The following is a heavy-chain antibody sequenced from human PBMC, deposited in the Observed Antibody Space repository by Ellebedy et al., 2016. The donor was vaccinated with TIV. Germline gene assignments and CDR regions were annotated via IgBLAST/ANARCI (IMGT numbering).Heavy chain of an antibody. CDR1: GYTFTGYY. Sequence: ASVKVSXKASGYTFTGYYMHWVRQAPGQGLEWMGWINPKTGGTNFAQKFQDRVTMTRDTSINTVYMDLSRLTSDDTAVYYCAKEEAYRWGIDYWGQGTLVTVSS. CDR3: AKEEAYRWGIDY. D-gene: IGHD2-8*02. V-gene: IGHV1-2*02. CDR2: INPKTGGT. J-gene: IGHJ4*02.